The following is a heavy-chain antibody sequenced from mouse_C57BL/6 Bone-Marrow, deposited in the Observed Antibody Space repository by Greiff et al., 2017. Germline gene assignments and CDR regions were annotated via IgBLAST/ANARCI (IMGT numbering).Heavy chain of an antibody. CDR2: IDPSDSYT. Sequence: QVQLQQPGAELVKPGASVKLSCKASGYTFTSYWMQWVKQRPGQGLEWIGEIDPSDSYTNYNQKFKGKATLTVDTSSSTAYMQLSSLTSEDSAVYYCARDDGDYRFDYWGRGTTLTVSS. CDR3: ARDDGDYRFDY. V-gene: IGHV1-50*01. J-gene: IGHJ2*01. CDR1: GYTFTSYW. D-gene: IGHD2-13*01.